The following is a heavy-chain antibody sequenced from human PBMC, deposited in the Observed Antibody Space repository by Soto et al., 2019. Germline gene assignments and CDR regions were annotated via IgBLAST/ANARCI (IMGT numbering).Heavy chain of an antibody. CDR3: AASTFLSGVSGYFHLDF. CDR2: IIPIYDSP. CDR1: GYTFNNYA. Sequence: QVQLVQSGAEVKKPGASVKVSCQASGYTFNNYAISWVRQAPGQGLQWMGGIIPIYDSPSYAQGSHNRVTITADRSTSTAHLELNGLTSEDTAVYYCAASTFLSGVSGYFHLDFWGQGTLVTVSS. V-gene: IGHV1-69*06. D-gene: IGHD3-3*01. J-gene: IGHJ4*02.